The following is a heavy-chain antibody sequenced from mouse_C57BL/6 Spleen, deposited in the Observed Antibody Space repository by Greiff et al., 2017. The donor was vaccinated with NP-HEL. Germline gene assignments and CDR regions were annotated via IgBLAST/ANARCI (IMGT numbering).Heavy chain of an antibody. D-gene: IGHD1-1*01. CDR1: GFTFSDYY. CDR2: INYGGSST. Sequence: EVMLVESEGGLVQPGSSMKLSCTASGFTFSDYYMAWVRQVPEKGLEWVANINYGGSSTHYLDSLKSRFIISRDNAKNILYLQMSSLKSEDTATYYCARGATVGGAWFAYWGQGTLVTVSA. V-gene: IGHV5-16*01. J-gene: IGHJ3*01. CDR3: ARGATVGGAWFAY.